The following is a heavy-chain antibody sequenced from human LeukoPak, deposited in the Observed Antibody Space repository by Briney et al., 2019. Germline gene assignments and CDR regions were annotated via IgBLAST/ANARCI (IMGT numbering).Heavy chain of an antibody. D-gene: IGHD4-17*01. CDR3: ARGGREATVTVGY. CDR2: VYSGGSI. J-gene: IGHJ4*02. V-gene: IGHV3-53*01. CDR1: GFTVSSYY. Sequence: GGSLRLSCAASGFTVSSYYMSWVRQAPGKGLEWVSGVYSGGSIYYADSVKGRFTISRDNSKNTLYLQMNSLRAEDTAVYYCARGGREATVTVGYWGQGTLVTVSS.